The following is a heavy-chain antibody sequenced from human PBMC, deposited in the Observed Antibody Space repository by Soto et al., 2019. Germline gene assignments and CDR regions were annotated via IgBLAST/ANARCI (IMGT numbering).Heavy chain of an antibody. CDR1: GGSISSSNW. J-gene: IGHJ6*02. Sequence: QVQLQESGPGLVKPSGTLSLTCAVSGGSISSSNWWSWVRQPPGKGLEWIGDIYHSGSTNYNPSLKSRVTISVDKSKTQFSLKLSSVTAADTAVYYWAKVSGSYYYGMDVWGQGTTVTVSS. D-gene: IGHD1-26*01. CDR2: IYHSGST. CDR3: AKVSGSYYYGMDV. V-gene: IGHV4-4*02.